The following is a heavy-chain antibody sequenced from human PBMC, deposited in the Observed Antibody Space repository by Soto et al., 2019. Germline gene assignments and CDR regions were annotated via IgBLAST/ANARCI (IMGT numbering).Heavy chain of an antibody. CDR3: AKDLTDYYFDY. J-gene: IGHJ4*02. CDR1: GFTFSSYG. CDR2: ISSDGNFK. V-gene: IGHV3-30*18. Sequence: PGGSLRLSCAASGFTFSSYGMHWVRQAPGKGLEWVAVISSDGNFKYYADSLKGRFTISRDNSKNTLYLQMNSLRAEDTAVYYCAKDLTDYYFDYWGQGTLVTVSS. D-gene: IGHD3-9*01.